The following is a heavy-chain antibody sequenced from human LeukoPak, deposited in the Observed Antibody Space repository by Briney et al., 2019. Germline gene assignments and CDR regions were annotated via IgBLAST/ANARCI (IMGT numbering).Heavy chain of an antibody. CDR2: TSWNSGSI. Sequence: PGGSLRLSCAASGFTFDDYAMHWVRQAAGKGLEWVSGTSWNSGSIGYADSVKGRFTISRDNAKNSLYLQMNSLRAEDTALYYCAKDIGGGSGSYYYYFDYWGQGTLVTVSS. D-gene: IGHD1-26*01. CDR1: GFTFDDYA. CDR3: AKDIGGGSGSYYYYFDY. V-gene: IGHV3-9*01. J-gene: IGHJ4*02.